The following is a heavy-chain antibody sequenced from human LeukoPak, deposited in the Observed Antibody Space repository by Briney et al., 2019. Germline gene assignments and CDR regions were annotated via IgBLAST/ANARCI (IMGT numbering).Heavy chain of an antibody. CDR1: GYTFTSYY. Sequence: ASVKVSCKASGYTFTSYYMHWVRQAPGQGLEWMGIINPSGGSTSYAQKFQGRVTMTRDMSTSTVYMELSSLRSEDTAVYYCARVRGYYDILTGYYQNWFDPWGQGTLVTVSS. CDR3: ARVRGYYDILTGYYQNWFDP. D-gene: IGHD3-9*01. J-gene: IGHJ5*02. V-gene: IGHV1-46*01. CDR2: INPSGGST.